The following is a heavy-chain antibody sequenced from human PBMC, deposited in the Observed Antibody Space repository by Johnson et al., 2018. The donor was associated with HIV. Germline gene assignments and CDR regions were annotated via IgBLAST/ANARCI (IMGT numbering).Heavy chain of an antibody. CDR3: ARVGGATGAFDI. CDR1: GFTFSSFG. V-gene: IGHV3-30*03. D-gene: IGHD1-26*01. CDR2: ISSAGTDK. Sequence: QVQLVESGGGVVQPGRSLRLSCAVSGFTFSSFGMHWVRQAPGKGLEWMAVISSAGTDKYYADSVKGRFTISRDNSKNTLYLQMNSLRAEDTAVYYCARVGGATGAFDIWGQGTMVTVSS. J-gene: IGHJ3*02.